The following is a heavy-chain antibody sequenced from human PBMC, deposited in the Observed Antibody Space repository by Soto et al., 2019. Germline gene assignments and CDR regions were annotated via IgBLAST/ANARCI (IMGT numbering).Heavy chain of an antibody. J-gene: IGHJ4*02. V-gene: IGHV3-9*01. D-gene: IGHD6-13*01. CDR1: GFTFDDYA. CDR2: ISWNSGSI. CDR3: ATLGGGIYSSSWYLFDY. Sequence: GGSLRLSCAASGFTFDDYAMHWVRQAPGKGLEWVSGISWNSGSIGYADSVKGRFTISRDNAKNSLYLQMNSLRAEDTALYYCATLGGGIYSSSWYLFDYWGQGTLVTVSS.